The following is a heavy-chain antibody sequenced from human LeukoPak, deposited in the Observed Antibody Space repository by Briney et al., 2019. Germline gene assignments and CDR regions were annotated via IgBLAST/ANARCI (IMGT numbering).Heavy chain of an antibody. CDR1: GGSISSSSYY. V-gene: IGHV4-39*01. D-gene: IGHD3-10*01. J-gene: IGHJ4*02. CDR3: ARHILWFGELSSFDY. Sequence: SEALSLTCTASGGSISSSSYYWGWIRQPPGKGLEWIGSIYYGGSTYYNPSLKSRVTISVDTSKNQFSLKLSSVTAADTAVYYCARHILWFGELSSFDYWGQGTLVTVSS. CDR2: IYYGGST.